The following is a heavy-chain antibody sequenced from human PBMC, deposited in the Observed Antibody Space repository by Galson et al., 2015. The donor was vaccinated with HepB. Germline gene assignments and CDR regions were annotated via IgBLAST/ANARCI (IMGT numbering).Heavy chain of an antibody. V-gene: IGHV3-33*06. CDR2: IWYDGSNK. CDR1: GFTFSSYG. J-gene: IGHJ6*02. D-gene: IGHD2-2*02. CDR3: AKLYSPPLEDV. Sequence: SLRLSCAASGFTFSSYGMHWVRQAPGKGLEWVAVIWYDGSNKYYADSVKGRFTISRDNSKNTLYLQMNSLRAEDTAVYYCAKLYSPPLEDVWGQGTTVTVSS.